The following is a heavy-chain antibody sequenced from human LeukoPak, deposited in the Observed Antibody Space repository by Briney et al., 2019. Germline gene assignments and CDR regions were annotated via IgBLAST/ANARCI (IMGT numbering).Heavy chain of an antibody. CDR2: IYYSGST. J-gene: IGHJ4*02. Sequence: SETLSLTCTVSGGSISSYYWSWIRQPPGKGLEWIGYIYYSGSTYYNPSLKSRVTISVDTSKNQFSLKLSSVTAADTAVYYCARDVPYYDILTGYYYQPFDYWGQGTLVTVSS. V-gene: IGHV4-59*12. CDR3: ARDVPYYDILTGYYYQPFDY. D-gene: IGHD3-9*01. CDR1: GGSISSYY.